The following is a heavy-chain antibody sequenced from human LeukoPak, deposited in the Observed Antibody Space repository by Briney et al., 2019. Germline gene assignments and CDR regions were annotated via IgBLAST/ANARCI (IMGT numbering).Heavy chain of an antibody. CDR2: ISGSGEST. J-gene: IGHJ4*02. D-gene: IGHD3-16*02. V-gene: IGHV3-23*01. CDR1: GFTFSSFA. CDR3: AKDAIGQYRPYYFDC. Sequence: GGSLRLSCAASGFTFSSFAMSWVRQAPGKGLEWVSSISGSGESTYYADYVKGRFTVSRDNSKHPLNLQLNSLRAEDTAVYYCAKDAIGQYRPYYFDCWGQGTLVTVSS.